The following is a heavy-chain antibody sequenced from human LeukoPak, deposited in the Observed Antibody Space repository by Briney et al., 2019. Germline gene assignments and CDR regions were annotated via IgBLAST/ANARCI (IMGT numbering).Heavy chain of an antibody. CDR2: ISSNGGST. CDR1: GFTFTNNA. Sequence: GGSLRLSCAASGFTFTNNAMSWVRQAPGKGLEWVSGISSNGGSTIYADSVKGRFTISRDNSKNTMFLQMNSLKAEDTAVYYCAKELSGGWPFDYWGQGTLVTVSS. D-gene: IGHD1-26*01. J-gene: IGHJ4*02. V-gene: IGHV3-23*01. CDR3: AKELSGGWPFDY.